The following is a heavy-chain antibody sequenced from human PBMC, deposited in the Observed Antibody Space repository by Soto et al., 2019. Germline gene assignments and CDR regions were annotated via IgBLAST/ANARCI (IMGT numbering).Heavy chain of an antibody. CDR2: IYSGGST. CDR1: GGSITTYY. Sequence: QVQLQEWGPGLVKPSETLSLTCTVSGGSITTYYWSWIRQPAGKGLEWIGRIYSGGSTNYNPSLRSRVTVSVDMSKNQFSLKLSSVTAADTAVYYCGRKGYGDFGGMDVWGQGTTVTVSS. J-gene: IGHJ6*02. CDR3: GRKGYGDFGGMDV. V-gene: IGHV4-4*07. D-gene: IGHD4-17*01.